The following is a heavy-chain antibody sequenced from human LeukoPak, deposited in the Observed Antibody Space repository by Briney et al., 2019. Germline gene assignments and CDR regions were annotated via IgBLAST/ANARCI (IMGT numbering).Heavy chain of an antibody. CDR1: GFTFSSYA. CDR3: AKDGVQLLWFVAF. D-gene: IGHD3-10*01. J-gene: IGHJ4*02. V-gene: IGHV3-23*01. CDR2: ISGSGGST. Sequence: AGGSLRLSCAASGFTFSSYAMSWVRQAPGKRLEWVSAISGSGGSTYYADSVKGRFTISRDNSKNTLYLQMNSLRAEDTAVYYCAKDGVQLLWFVAFWGQGTLVTVSS.